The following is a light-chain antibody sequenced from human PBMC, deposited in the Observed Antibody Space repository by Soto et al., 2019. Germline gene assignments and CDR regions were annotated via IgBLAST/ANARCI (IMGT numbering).Light chain of an antibody. CDR2: DAS. CDR3: QQYDNLSS. J-gene: IGKJ4*01. Sequence: DIQMTQSPSSLSASVGDRVTITCQASQDISNYLNWYQQKPGKAPKLLIYDASYLETGVSSRFSGSGSGTDFTFTISSLQPEDIATYYCQQYDNLSSFGGGTKVEIK. CDR1: QDISNY. V-gene: IGKV1-33*01.